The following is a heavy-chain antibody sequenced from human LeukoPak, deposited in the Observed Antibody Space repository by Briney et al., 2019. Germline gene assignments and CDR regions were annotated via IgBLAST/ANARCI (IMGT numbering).Heavy chain of an antibody. V-gene: IGHV4-39*01. CDR2: IYYSGST. Sequence: SETLSLTCIISGDSSTSDSYYGGWVRQPPGKGLEWIGSIYYSGSTYYNPSLKSRVTISVDTSKNQFSLKLNSVTATDTAVYYCARHYGPWGQGTLVTVSS. CDR3: ARHYGP. D-gene: IGHD3-10*01. CDR1: GDSSTSDSYY. J-gene: IGHJ4*02.